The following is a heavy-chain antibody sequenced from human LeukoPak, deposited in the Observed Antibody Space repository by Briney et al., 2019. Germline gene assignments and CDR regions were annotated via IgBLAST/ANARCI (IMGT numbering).Heavy chain of an antibody. V-gene: IGHV3-23*01. CDR2: ISGRCGST. D-gene: IGHD5-12*01. J-gene: IGHJ4*02. Sequence: GGSLRLSCAASGFTFSSYAMSWVRQAPGKGLEWVSAISGRCGSTYYADSVKGRFTISRDNSKNTLYLQMNSLRAEDTAVYYCAKGAREYSGYDDYFDYWGQGTLVTVSS. CDR1: GFTFSSYA. CDR3: AKGAREYSGYDDYFDY.